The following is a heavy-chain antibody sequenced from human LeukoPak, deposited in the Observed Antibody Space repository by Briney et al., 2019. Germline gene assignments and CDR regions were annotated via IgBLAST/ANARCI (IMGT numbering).Heavy chain of an antibody. CDR3: ARGNSRYYYYGMDV. Sequence: PSETLSLTCAVSGGSISSGGYSWSWIRQPPGKGLEWIGYIYHSGSTYYNPSLKSRVTISVDRSKNQFSLKLSSVTAADTAVYYCARGNSRYYYYGMDVWGQGTLVTVSS. V-gene: IGHV4-30-2*01. D-gene: IGHD1-7*01. CDR1: GGSISSGGYS. J-gene: IGHJ6*02. CDR2: IYHSGST.